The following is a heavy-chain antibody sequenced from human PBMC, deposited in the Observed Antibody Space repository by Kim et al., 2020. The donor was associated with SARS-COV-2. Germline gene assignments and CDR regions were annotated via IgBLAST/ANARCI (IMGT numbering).Heavy chain of an antibody. D-gene: IGHD2-8*01. Sequence: GGSLRLSCAASGFSFSSSWMTWVRQTPGKGLEWVANIKQDGSEKYYVDPVKGRFTISRDNARTSLFLQMNSLRAEDTAVYYCRRGLVLLNWGQGSLVTVS. V-gene: IGHV3-7*03. J-gene: IGHJ4*02. CDR1: GFSFSSSW. CDR3: RRGLVLLN. CDR2: IKQDGSEK.